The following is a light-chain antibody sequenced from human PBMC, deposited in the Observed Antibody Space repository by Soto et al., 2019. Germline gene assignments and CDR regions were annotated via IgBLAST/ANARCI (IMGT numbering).Light chain of an antibody. CDR1: QSVSNK. CDR2: DTS. Sequence: EIVMTQSPATLSVSPGERATLSCRASQSVSNKLAWYQHKPGQAPRVLIYDTSTRAAGIPARFSGSGSGTDFTLTISSLQSEDFAVYYCQQYNTWRSITFGQETRLEIK. J-gene: IGKJ5*01. CDR3: QQYNTWRSIT. V-gene: IGKV3-15*01.